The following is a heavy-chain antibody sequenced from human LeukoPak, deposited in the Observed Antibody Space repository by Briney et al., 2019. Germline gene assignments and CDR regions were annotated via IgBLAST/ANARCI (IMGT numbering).Heavy chain of an antibody. CDR3: ARRDGGNSGFVGY. V-gene: IGHV4-4*08. CDR1: SGSIINYY. D-gene: IGHD4-23*01. CDR2: IYSSGYT. Sequence: SETLSLTCAVSSGSIINYYWSWIRQPPGKGLEWVGYIYSSGYTTYNPSLKSRVTISVDTSKNQFSLKLSSVTAADTAVYYCARRDGGNSGFVGYWGQGTLVTVSS. J-gene: IGHJ4*02.